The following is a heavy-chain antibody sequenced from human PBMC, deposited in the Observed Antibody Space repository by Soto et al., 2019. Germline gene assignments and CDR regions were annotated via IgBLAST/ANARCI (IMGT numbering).Heavy chain of an antibody. CDR1: GGSISSYY. D-gene: IGHD2-2*01. V-gene: IGHV4-59*08. CDR2: IYYSGST. J-gene: IGHJ4*02. CDR3: ARLYCSSTSCYGPAVDY. Sequence: SETLSLTCTVSGGSISSYYWSWIRQPPGKGLEWIGYIYYSGSTNYNPSLKSRVTISVDTSKNQFSLKLSSVTAADTAVYYCARLYCSSTSCYGPAVDYWGQGTLVTVSS.